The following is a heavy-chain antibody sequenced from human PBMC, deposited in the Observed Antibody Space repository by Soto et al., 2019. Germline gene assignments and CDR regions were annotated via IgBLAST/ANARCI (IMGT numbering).Heavy chain of an antibody. CDR1: GVCSSRYS. CDR3: ASGTLSTIAAPDS. J-gene: IGHJ4*02. Sequence: SENPYIRGNVYGVCSSRYSWTYVRQTPGKTLEWIRSIYSTGGTTHKPCLKSRVTISVDTCKKHLSLKFTSLTAADTAVYYCASGTLSTIAAPDSWGQGTLVTVSS. D-gene: IGHD6-13*01. V-gene: IGHV4-59*01. CDR2: IYSTGGT.